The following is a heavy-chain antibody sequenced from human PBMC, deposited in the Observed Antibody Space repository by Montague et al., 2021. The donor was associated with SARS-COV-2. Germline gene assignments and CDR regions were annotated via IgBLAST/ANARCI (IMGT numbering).Heavy chain of an antibody. J-gene: IGHJ6*02. Sequence: SETLSLTCTVSGGSVSSGSYYWSWIRQPPGKGLEWIGYIYYSGSTNYNPSLKSRVTISVDTSKNQFSLKLSSVTAAGTAVYYCACGEITTRGLIYYYGMDVWGQGTTVTVSS. CDR1: GGSVSSGSYY. CDR2: IYYSGST. D-gene: IGHD3-10*01. V-gene: IGHV4-61*01. CDR3: ACGEITTRGLIYYYGMDV.